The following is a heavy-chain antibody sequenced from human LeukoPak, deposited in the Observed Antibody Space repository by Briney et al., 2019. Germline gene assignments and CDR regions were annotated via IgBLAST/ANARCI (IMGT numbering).Heavy chain of an antibody. J-gene: IGHJ4*02. D-gene: IGHD2-2*01. CDR2: INHSGST. CDR3: ASLSRGAVVVVPAATEGQLDY. CDR1: GGSFSGYY. V-gene: IGHV4-34*01. Sequence: PSETLSLTCAVYGGSFSGYYWSWVRQPPGKGLEWIGEINHSGSTNYNPSLRSGVTISVDTSKNQFSLKLSSVTAADTAVYYCASLSRGAVVVVPAATEGQLDYWGQGTLVTVSS.